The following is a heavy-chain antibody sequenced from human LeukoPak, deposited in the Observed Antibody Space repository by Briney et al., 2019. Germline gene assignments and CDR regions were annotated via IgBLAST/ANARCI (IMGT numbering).Heavy chain of an antibody. V-gene: IGHV3-23*01. CDR2: ISGSGGST. J-gene: IGHJ4*02. CDR1: GFTFSNYG. D-gene: IGHD6-19*01. Sequence: AGGSLRLSCAASGFTFSNYGMSWVRQAPGKGLEWVSAISGSGGSTYYADSVKGRFTISRDNSKNTLYLQMNSLRAEDTAVYYCAKKGGIAVAGTGYYFDYWGQGTLVTVSS. CDR3: AKKGGIAVAGTGYYFDY.